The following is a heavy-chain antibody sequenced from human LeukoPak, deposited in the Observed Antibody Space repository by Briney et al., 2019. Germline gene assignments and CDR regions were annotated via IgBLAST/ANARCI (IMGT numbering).Heavy chain of an antibody. V-gene: IGHV3-7*01. CDR3: ARGPVFHSYGFHYYYYGMDV. Sequence: GGSLRLFCAASGFTFSSYWMSWVRQAPGKGLEWVANIKQDGSEKYYVDSVKGQFTISRDNAENSLYLQMNSLRGEDTAVYYCARGPVFHSYGFHYYYYGMDVWGQGTTVTVSS. J-gene: IGHJ6*02. CDR1: GFTFSSYW. D-gene: IGHD5-18*01. CDR2: IKQDGSEK.